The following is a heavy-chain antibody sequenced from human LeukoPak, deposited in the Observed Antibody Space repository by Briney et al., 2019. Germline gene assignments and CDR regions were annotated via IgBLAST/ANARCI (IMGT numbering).Heavy chain of an antibody. J-gene: IGHJ4*02. CDR3: ARVGSNRDYYFDY. CDR1: GYTFTGYY. Sequence: ASAKVSCKASGYTFTGYYMHWVRQAPGQGLEWMGWINPNSGGTNYAQKFQGRVTMTRDTSISTAYMELSRLRSDDTAVYYCARVGSNRDYYFDYWGQGTLVTVSS. CDR2: INPNSGGT. V-gene: IGHV1-2*02. D-gene: IGHD3-16*02.